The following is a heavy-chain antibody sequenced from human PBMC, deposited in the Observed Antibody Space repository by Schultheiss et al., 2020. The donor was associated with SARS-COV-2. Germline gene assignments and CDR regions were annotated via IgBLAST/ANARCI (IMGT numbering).Heavy chain of an antibody. CDR2: MSYDGSNE. J-gene: IGHJ5*02. CDR1: GFTFSTYG. V-gene: IGHV3-30*03. Sequence: GGSLRLSCAASGFTFSTYGMHWVRQAPGMGLEWVAVMSYDGSNEYYADAVKGRFTVSRDNSKNTLYLQMSSLRAEDTAVYYCARERGRYSWFDPWGQGTLVTVSS. D-gene: IGHD1-26*01. CDR3: ARERGRYSWFDP.